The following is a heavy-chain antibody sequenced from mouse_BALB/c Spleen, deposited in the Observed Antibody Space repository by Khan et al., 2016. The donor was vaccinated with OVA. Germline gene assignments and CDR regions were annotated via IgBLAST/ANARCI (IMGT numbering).Heavy chain of an antibody. J-gene: IGHJ3*01. CDR1: GFTFSNYA. D-gene: IGHD2-4*01. V-gene: IGHV5-6-5*01. CDR2: ISSGGNT. CDR3: ASDYWFTY. Sequence: EVELVESGGGLVQPGGSLKLSCEGSGFTFSNYAMSWVRQTPERRLEWVASISSGGNTYYSVSVKGRFTISRDNARNFLYLQMSSLRSEDTAMYYGASDYWFTYWGQGTLVTVSA.